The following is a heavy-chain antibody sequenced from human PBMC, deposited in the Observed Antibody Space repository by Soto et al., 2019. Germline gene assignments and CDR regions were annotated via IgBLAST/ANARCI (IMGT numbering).Heavy chain of an antibody. V-gene: IGHV1-3*01. CDR2: INAGNGNT. D-gene: IGHD3-22*01. Sequence: QVQLVQSGAEVKKPGASVKVSCKASGYTFTSYAMHWVRQAPGQRLEWMGWINAGNGNTKYSQKFQGRVTITRDTSASTAYMELSSLRSEDTAVYYCARDWEPYYYDSSGSSFDYWGQGTLVTVSS. J-gene: IGHJ4*02. CDR3: ARDWEPYYYDSSGSSFDY. CDR1: GYTFTSYA.